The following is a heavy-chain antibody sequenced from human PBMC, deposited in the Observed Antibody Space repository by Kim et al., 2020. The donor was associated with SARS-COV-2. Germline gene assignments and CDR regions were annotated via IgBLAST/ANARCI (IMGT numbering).Heavy chain of an antibody. CDR2: INPGNGDT. CDR1: GYSFTTYG. V-gene: IGHV1-3*01. D-gene: IGHD6-13*01. Sequence: ASVKVSCKASGYSFTTYGMNWVCQAPGQRLEWMGWINPGNGDTAYSQKFQGRVTMTRDTSANTVYMELSSLRSEDTAVYYCVRGAITATGTVNWGQGTLITLSS. CDR3: VRGAITATGTVN. J-gene: IGHJ4*02.